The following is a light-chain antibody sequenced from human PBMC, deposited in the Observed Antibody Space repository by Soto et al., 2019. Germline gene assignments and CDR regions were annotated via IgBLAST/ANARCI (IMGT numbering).Light chain of an antibody. CDR2: DVT. J-gene: IGLJ1*01. CDR1: SSDVGGYNY. V-gene: IGLV2-14*03. CDR3: SSYTSSSTYV. Sequence: SVLTQPSSVSGSPGQSITITCTGTSSDVGGYNYVSWYQQHPGKAPKLMIYDVTNRPSGVSNRFSGSKSGYTASLTISELQAEDEADYYCSSYTSSSTYVFGTGTKVTVL.